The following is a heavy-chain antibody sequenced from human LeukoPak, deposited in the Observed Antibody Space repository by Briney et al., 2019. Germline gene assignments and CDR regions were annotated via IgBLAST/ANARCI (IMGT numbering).Heavy chain of an antibody. CDR3: ANYVLLWFGEPYLVY. V-gene: IGHV4-39*01. J-gene: IGHJ4*02. CDR1: GGSISSSSYY. D-gene: IGHD3-10*01. Sequence: PSETLSLTCTVSGGSISSSSYYWGWIRQPPGKGLEWIGSIYYSGSTYYNPSLKSRVTISVDTSKNQFSLKLSSVTAADTAVYYCANYVLLWFGEPYLVYWGQGTLVTVSS. CDR2: IYYSGST.